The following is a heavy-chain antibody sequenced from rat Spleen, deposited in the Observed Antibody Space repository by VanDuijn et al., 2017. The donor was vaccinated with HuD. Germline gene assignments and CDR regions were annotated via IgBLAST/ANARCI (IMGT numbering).Heavy chain of an antibody. CDR1: GFSLTSNG. Sequence: VQLKESGPGLVRPSQTLSLTCTVSGFSLTSNGVIWVRQPPGKGLEWIATISSGGNTYFNSGLKSRLSFSRDTSKSQVFLKMNSLQIEDTATYFCTRDHSYWGNYYPGGFAFWGQGTLVTVSS. V-gene: IGHV2S12*01. J-gene: IGHJ3*01. CDR2: ISSGGNT. CDR3: TRDHSYWGNYYPGGFAF. D-gene: IGHD1-12*01.